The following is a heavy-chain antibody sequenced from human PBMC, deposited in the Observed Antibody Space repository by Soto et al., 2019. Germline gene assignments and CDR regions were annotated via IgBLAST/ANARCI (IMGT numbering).Heavy chain of an antibody. J-gene: IGHJ3*02. CDR2: FDPEDGET. D-gene: IGHD2-21*02. CDR3: ATGHFSYCGGDCYSPAFDI. Sequence: ASVKVSCKVSGYALTELSMHWVRQAPGKGLEWMGGFDPEDGETIYAHKFQGRVTMTEDTSTDTAYMELSSLRSEDTAVYYCATGHFSYCGGDCYSPAFDIWGQGTMVTVSS. V-gene: IGHV1-24*01. CDR1: GYALTELS.